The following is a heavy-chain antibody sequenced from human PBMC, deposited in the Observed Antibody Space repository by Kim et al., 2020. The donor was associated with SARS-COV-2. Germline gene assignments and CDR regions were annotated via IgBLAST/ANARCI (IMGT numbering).Heavy chain of an antibody. Sequence: LKSRVTISVDTSKNQFSLKLSSVTAADTAVYYCARLGYCSGCSCSNDFDYWGQGTLVTVSS. D-gene: IGHD2-15*01. J-gene: IGHJ4*02. CDR3: ARLGYCSGCSCSNDFDY. V-gene: IGHV4-39*01.